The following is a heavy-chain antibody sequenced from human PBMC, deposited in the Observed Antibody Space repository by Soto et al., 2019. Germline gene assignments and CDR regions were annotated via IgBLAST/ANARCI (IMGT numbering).Heavy chain of an antibody. CDR1: GFTFSSYI. Sequence: GGSLRLSCAASGFTFSSYIMNWVRQSPGKGLEWVSSISSSSSYIYYADSVKGRFTISRDNAKNSLYLQMNSLRAEDTAVYYCARGLDCSGGSCYRRGMDVWGQGTTVTVSS. J-gene: IGHJ6*02. D-gene: IGHD2-15*01. V-gene: IGHV3-21*01. CDR2: ISSSSSYI. CDR3: ARGLDCSGGSCYRRGMDV.